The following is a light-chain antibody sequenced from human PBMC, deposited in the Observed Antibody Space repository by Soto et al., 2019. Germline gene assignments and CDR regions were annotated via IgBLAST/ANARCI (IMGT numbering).Light chain of an antibody. J-gene: IGKJ1*01. V-gene: IGKV1-6*01. Sequence: AIQMTQSPSSLSASVGDRVTITCRASQGIRNELSWFQQRPGNAPNLLISAASRLQSGVPSRFSGRGSGTDFTLTISSLXXXXXXTYYCLQDYDYPRTFGQGTKVEIK. CDR2: AAS. CDR1: QGIRNE. CDR3: LQDYDYPRT.